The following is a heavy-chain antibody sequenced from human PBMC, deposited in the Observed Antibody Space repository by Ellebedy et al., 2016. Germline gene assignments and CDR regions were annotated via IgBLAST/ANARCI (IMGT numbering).Heavy chain of an antibody. D-gene: IGHD1-26*01. CDR3: ATARIVGAMVLDY. V-gene: IGHV1-18*01. J-gene: IGHJ4*02. Sequence: ASVKVSCXASGYTFTSYDINWVRQATGQGLEWMGWISAYNGNTNYAQKLQGRVTMTTDTSTSTAYMELSSLRSEDTAVYYCATARIVGAMVLDYWGQGTLVTVSS. CDR2: ISAYNGNT. CDR1: GYTFTSYD.